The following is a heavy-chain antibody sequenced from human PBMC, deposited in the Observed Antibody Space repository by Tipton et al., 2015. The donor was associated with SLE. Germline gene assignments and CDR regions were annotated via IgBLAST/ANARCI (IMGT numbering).Heavy chain of an antibody. CDR3: ARAGGPYSTSHDAFDI. Sequence: SLRLSCAASGFTFSSYSMNWVRQAPGKGLEWVSSISSRSSYIYYADSVKGRFTISRDNAKHSLYLQMNSLRAEDTAVYYCARAGGPYSTSHDAFDIWGQGTMVTVSS. D-gene: IGHD6-6*01. CDR1: GFTFSSYS. CDR2: ISSRSSYI. J-gene: IGHJ3*02. V-gene: IGHV3-21*01.